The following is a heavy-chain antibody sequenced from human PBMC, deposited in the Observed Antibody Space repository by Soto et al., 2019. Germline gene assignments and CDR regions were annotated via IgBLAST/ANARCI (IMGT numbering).Heavy chain of an antibody. CDR1: GLPISNAW. J-gene: IGHJ6*02. V-gene: IGHV3-15*07. Sequence: EVQLVESGGGFIQPGGSLRLSCAASGLPISNAWMNWVRQAPGKGLEWVGRIKTKSEGGPTDYAAAVKGRFTVSSDDSKNALYLQMNSLKTEDTAVYYCTTGSVEGVWGQGTTVTVSS. CDR2: IKTKSEGGPT. CDR3: TTGSVEGV. D-gene: IGHD2-15*01.